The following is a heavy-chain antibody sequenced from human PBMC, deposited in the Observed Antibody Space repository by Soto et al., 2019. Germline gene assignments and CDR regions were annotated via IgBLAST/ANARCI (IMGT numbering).Heavy chain of an antibody. Sequence: VQLMESWGGLVYPGASLRLSCETSGFSFRDHSINWVRQAPGKGLQWVSYISSTGNDIHYADSVKSRFTVSRDNAKNALFLQMNSLRDDDSAIYYCARLPKGSVVTGWGQGTLVTVSS. CDR3: ARLPKGSVVTG. CDR2: ISSTGNDI. CDR1: GFSFRDHS. J-gene: IGHJ4*02. V-gene: IGHV3-48*02. D-gene: IGHD2-21*02.